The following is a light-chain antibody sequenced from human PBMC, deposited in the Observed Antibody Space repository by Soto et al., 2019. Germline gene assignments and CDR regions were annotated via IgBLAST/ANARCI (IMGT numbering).Light chain of an antibody. V-gene: IGKV3-15*01. CDR2: GAS. CDR3: QQYNDWPPFT. J-gene: IGKJ5*01. CDR1: QSVSSN. Sequence: EIVMTQSPATLSVSPGERATLSCRASQSVSSNLAWYQQKPGQAPRLLIYGASTRVTGIPARFSGSGSGTEFTFTISSLQSEDFAVYYCQQYNDWPPFTFSQGTRLEIK.